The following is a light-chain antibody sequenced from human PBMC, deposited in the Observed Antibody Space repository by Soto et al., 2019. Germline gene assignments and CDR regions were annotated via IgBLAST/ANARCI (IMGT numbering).Light chain of an antibody. CDR2: GAS. Sequence: ILMTQSPSTLSVSAGESATLSCRASQGVSRKLAWYQHKPGQAPRLLISGASTGATGIPARFSGSGSGTEFTLTISSLQSEDFAIYYCQQYHTCPVTFGRGTKVDI. CDR3: QQYHTCPVT. CDR1: QGVSRK. V-gene: IGKV3-15*01. J-gene: IGKJ4*02.